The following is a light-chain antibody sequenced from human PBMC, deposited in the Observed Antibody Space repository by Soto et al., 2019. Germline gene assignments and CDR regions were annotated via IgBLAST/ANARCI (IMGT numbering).Light chain of an antibody. J-gene: IGKJ1*01. CDR3: QQYGSSPRT. V-gene: IGKV3-20*01. Sequence: EIVLTQSPGTLSLSPGERATLSCRASQSVTSPFLAWYQQKPGQPPRLLIYSTSGRATGIPDRFSGSGSGTDFTLTIGSLAPEDSAVYYCQQYGSSPRTFGQGTKVEV. CDR2: STS. CDR1: QSVTSPF.